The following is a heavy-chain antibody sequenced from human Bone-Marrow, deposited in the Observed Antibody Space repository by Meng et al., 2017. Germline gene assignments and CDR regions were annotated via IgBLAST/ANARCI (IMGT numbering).Heavy chain of an antibody. D-gene: IGHD3-22*01. V-gene: IGHV4-34*01. J-gene: IGHJ4*02. CDR3: ARLAYDSSGYWFDY. CDR1: GGSFSGYY. CDR2: INHSGST. Sequence: QVHLQQGGAGLLKPSETLSLTCACYGGSFSGYYWSWIRQPPGKGLEWIGEINHSGSTNYNPSLKSRVTISVDTSKNQFSLKLSSVTAADTAVYYCARLAYDSSGYWFDYWGQGTLVTVSS.